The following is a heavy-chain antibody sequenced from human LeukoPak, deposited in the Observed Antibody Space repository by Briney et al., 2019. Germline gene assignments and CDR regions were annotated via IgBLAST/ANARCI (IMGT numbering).Heavy chain of an antibody. V-gene: IGHV1-8*01. CDR2: MNPNSGNT. J-gene: IGHJ5*02. Sequence: ASVKLSCKASGYTFTSYDINWVRQAPGQGLEWMGWMNPNSGNTGYAQKFQGRVTMTRNTSISTAYMELSSLRSEDTAVYYCARAGEYQLLFGFDPWGQGTLVTVSS. CDR3: ARAGEYQLLFGFDP. CDR1: GYTFTSYD. D-gene: IGHD2-2*01.